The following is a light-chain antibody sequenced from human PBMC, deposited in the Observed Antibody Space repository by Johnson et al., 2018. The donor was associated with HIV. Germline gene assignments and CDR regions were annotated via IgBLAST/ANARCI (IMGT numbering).Light chain of an antibody. CDR1: VSNIESYF. V-gene: IGLV1-51*02. Sequence: QAVLTQPPSVSAAPGQTVNISCSGNVSNIESYFVSWYQQLPGAAPTLLIYEDNKRPSGIPDRFSGSKSGAPATLGSTGLQTGDEADYYCGIWDARLSPLYVFGTGTTITVL. J-gene: IGLJ1*01. CDR3: GIWDARLSPLYV. CDR2: EDN.